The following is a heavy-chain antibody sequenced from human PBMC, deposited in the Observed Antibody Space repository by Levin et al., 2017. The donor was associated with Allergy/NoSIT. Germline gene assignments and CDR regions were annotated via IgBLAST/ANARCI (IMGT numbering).Heavy chain of an antibody. CDR3: ASRYGSGTYYQGNNY. V-gene: IGHV3-11*03. D-gene: IGHD3-10*01. CDR2: IITSGTHT. J-gene: IGHJ4*02. Sequence: PGGSLRLSCAASGFTFSDYYMSWIRQAPGKGLKWISYIITSGTHTSYADSVKGRFTISRDNANNLVFLQMNSLRAEDTAVYYCASRYGSGTYYQGNNYWGQGTLVTVSS. CDR1: GFTFSDYY.